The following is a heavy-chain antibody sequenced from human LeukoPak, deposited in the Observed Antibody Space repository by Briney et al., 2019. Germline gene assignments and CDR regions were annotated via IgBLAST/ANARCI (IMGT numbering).Heavy chain of an antibody. CDR1: GFTFSSYS. CDR2: ISSSSSTI. J-gene: IGHJ6*02. Sequence: GGSLRLSCAASGFTFSSYSMNWVRQAPGKGLEWVSYISSSSSTIYYADSVKGRFTISRDNAKNSLYLQMNSLRAEDTAVYYCARENVAGTDYYYGMDVWGQGTTVAVSS. V-gene: IGHV3-48*01. CDR3: ARENVAGTDYYYGMDV. D-gene: IGHD6-19*01.